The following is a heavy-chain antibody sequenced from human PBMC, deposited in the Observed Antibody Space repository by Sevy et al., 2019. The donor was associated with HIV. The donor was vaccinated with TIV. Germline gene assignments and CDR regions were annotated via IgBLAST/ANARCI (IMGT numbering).Heavy chain of an antibody. V-gene: IGHV4-59*01. CDR1: GGSMNTYY. CDR3: ARLGDFWRRDFDY. Sequence: SETLSLTCTVSGGSMNTYYWSWIRQPPGKALEWIGYIYYSGSTNYNPSLKSRVTMSVDASKIQFSLNLNSLTAADTAVYYCARLGDFWRRDFDYWGQGILVTVSS. D-gene: IGHD3-3*01. J-gene: IGHJ4*02. CDR2: IYYSGST.